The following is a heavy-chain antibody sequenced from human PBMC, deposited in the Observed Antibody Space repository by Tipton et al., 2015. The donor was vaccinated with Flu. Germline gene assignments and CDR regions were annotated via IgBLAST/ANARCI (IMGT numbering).Heavy chain of an antibody. D-gene: IGHD3-3*01. J-gene: IGHJ6*02. CDR2: ISSSGNTI. CDR3: ARDHPPSITVFGVITDYFGMDV. CDR1: GFTFSSYE. Sequence: SLRLSCAASGFTFSSYEMNWVRQAPGKGLEWVSYISSSGNTISYADSVRGRFTISRDNAKNSLYLQMNSLRAEDTAIYYCARDHPPSITVFGVITDYFGMDVWGQGTTVTVSS. V-gene: IGHV3-48*03.